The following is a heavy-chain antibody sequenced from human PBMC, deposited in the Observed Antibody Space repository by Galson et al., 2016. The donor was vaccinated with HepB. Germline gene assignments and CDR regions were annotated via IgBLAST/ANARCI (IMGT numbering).Heavy chain of an antibody. CDR2: INPGGSDT. J-gene: IGHJ5*02. D-gene: IGHD4-11*01. CDR3: VRDKVTPGTNWFDP. V-gene: IGHV3-74*03. CDR1: GFTFSGYK. Sequence: SLRLSCAASGFTFSGYKMNWVRQAPGKGLVWVSRINPGGSDTMYADSVKGRFTISRDNAKNTLYLQMNSLRAEDTAVYYCVRDKVTPGTNWFDPWGQGTLVTVSS.